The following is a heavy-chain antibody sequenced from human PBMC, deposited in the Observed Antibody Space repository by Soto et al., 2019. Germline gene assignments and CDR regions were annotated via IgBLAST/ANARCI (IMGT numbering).Heavy chain of an antibody. CDR1: GGSISSYY. D-gene: IGHD2-21*01. CDR2: IYYSGST. CDR3: TRGGDAYKNGH. Sequence: SETLSLTCTVSGGSISSYYWSWIRQPPGKGLEWIGYIYYSGSTNYSPSLKSRVTMSVDTSKNQFSLKLTSVNAADTAVYYCTRGGDAYKNGHWGQGTLVTVSS. V-gene: IGHV4-59*01. J-gene: IGHJ4*02.